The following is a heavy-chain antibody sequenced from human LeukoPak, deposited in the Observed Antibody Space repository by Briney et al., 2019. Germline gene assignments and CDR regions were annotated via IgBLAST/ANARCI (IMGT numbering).Heavy chain of an antibody. V-gene: IGHV3-9*01. CDR2: ISWNSGSI. J-gene: IGHJ5*02. CDR1: GFTFDDYA. Sequence: QPGRSLRLSCAASGFTFDDYAMHWVRQAPGKGLEWVSGISWNSGSIGYADSVEGRFTISRDNAKNSLYPQMNSLRAEDTAVYYCARVYYYGSNWFDPWGQGTLVTVSS. CDR3: ARVYYYGSNWFDP. D-gene: IGHD3-10*01.